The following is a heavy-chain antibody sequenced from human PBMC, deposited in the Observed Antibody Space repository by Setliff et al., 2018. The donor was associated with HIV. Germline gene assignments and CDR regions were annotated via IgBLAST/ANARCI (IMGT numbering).Heavy chain of an antibody. V-gene: IGHV4-59*11. D-gene: IGHD6-13*01. CDR2: IYYNGNT. Sequence: LSLTCAVSGGSISSHYWSWIRLPPGKGLEWIGTIYYNGNTNYNPSLKSRVAISVDTSKNLFSLKLTSVTPADTAMYYCANRFRTSNNWYYFDYWGPGTLVTVSS. J-gene: IGHJ4*02. CDR3: ANRFRTSNNWYYFDY. CDR1: GGSISSHY.